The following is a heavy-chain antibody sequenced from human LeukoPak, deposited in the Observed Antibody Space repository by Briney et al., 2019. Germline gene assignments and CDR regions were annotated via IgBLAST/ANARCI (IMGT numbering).Heavy chain of an antibody. CDR1: GFTVSSNY. CDR2: IYSGGST. CDR3: AREGDLSDFDY. Sequence: GGSLRLSCAASGFTVSSNYMSWVRKAPGTGLERVSVIYSGGSTYYADSVKGRFTISRDNAKNSLYLQMNSLRAEDSAVYYCAREGDLSDFDYWGQGTLVTVSS. J-gene: IGHJ4*02. D-gene: IGHD3-16*01. V-gene: IGHV3-53*01.